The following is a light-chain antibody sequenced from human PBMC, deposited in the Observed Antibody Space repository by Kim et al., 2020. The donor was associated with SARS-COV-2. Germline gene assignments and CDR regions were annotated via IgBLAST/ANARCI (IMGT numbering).Light chain of an antibody. V-gene: IGLV6-57*01. CDR2: EDN. Sequence: KTVTISCTRSSGSIASNYVQWYQQRPGSSPTTVIYEDNQRPSGVPDRFSGSIDSSSNSAFLTISGLKTEDEADYYCQSYDSSNPLVFGGGTKLTVL. J-gene: IGLJ3*02. CDR3: QSYDSSNPLV. CDR1: SGSIASNY.